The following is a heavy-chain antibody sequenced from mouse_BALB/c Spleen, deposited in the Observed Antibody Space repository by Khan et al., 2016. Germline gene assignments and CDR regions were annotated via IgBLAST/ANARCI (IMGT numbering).Heavy chain of an antibody. Sequence: QVQLQQPGAELVRPGASVKLSCKASGYTFTSYWINWVKQRPGQGLEWIGNINPYDSNFNFNQKFKDKAIMTVDKSSRTAYMQLSSLTSEDSAVDFCTREGYYGSTPFAYWGQGTLVTVSA. CDR2: INPYDSNF. J-gene: IGHJ3*01. CDR1: GYTFTSYW. D-gene: IGHD1-1*01. V-gene: IGHV1S126*01. CDR3: TREGYYGSTPFAY.